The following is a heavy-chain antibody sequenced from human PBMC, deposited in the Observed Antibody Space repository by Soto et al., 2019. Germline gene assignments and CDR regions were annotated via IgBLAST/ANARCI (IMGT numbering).Heavy chain of an antibody. Sequence: ASVKVSCKASGYTFTSYGISWVRQAPGQGLEWMGWISAYNGNTNYAQKLQGRVTMTTDTSTSTAYMELRSLRSDDTAVYYCATPRATAYSSLAFDIWGQGTMVTVS. J-gene: IGHJ3*02. CDR2: ISAYNGNT. D-gene: IGHD6-13*01. CDR3: ATPRATAYSSLAFDI. V-gene: IGHV1-18*01. CDR1: GYTFTSYG.